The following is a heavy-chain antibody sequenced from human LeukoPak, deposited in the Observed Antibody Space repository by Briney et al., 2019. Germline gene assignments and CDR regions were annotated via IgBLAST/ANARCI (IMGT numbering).Heavy chain of an antibody. D-gene: IGHD4-23*01. CDR1: GYTFTGYY. J-gene: IGHJ5*02. V-gene: IGHV1-2*02. Sequence: ASVKVSCKASGYTFTGYYMHWVRQAPGQGLEWMGWINPNSGGTTYAQKFQGRVTMTRDTSISTTYMELSRLRSDDTAVYYCARGPYDGDWFDPWGQGTLVTVSS. CDR3: ARGPYDGDWFDP. CDR2: INPNSGGT.